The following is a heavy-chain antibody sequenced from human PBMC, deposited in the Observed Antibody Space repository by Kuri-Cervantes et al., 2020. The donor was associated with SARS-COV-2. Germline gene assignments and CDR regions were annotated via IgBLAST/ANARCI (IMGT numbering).Heavy chain of an antibody. CDR1: GFTFSSYW. Sequence: GGSLRLSCAASGFTFSSYWMHWVRQAPGKGLVWVSRINSDGSSTSYADSVKGRFTISRDNAKNSLYLQMNSLRAEDTAVYYCARDNSAYYDFWSGYYNYFDYWGQGTLVTVSS. D-gene: IGHD3-3*01. J-gene: IGHJ4*02. CDR3: ARDNSAYYDFWSGYYNYFDY. V-gene: IGHV3-74*01. CDR2: INSDGSST.